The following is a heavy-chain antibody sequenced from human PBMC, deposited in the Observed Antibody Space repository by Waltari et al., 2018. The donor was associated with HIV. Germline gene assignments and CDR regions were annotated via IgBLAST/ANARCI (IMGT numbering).Heavy chain of an antibody. D-gene: IGHD6-19*01. CDR3: ARGPKGDQMRKWLQAYPFDV. J-gene: IGHJ3*01. Sequence: QVQLQQWGAGLLKPSETLSVTCAVYGDSFSDYYWTWIRQPPGKGLEWIGEIHHSGTVNYTPSLNGRLIISARISKNQFSLRRKSATAADTTTYYCARGPKGDQMRKWLQAYPFDVWGQGTAVIVS. V-gene: IGHV4-34*01. CDR2: IHHSGTV. CDR1: GDSFSDYY.